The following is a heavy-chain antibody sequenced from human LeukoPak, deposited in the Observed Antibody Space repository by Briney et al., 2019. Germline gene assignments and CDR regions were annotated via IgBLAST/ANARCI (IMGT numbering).Heavy chain of an antibody. CDR2: IKFKIDGETT. V-gene: IGHV3-15*01. D-gene: IGHD1-1*01. CDR3: TAGTGRSDFDY. CDR1: GITFNNAW. Sequence: KTGGSLRLSCRTSGITFNNAWMSWVRQAPGKGLEWVGRIKFKIDGETTDHAAPVKGRFTVSSDDSKDTLYLQMNSLKTEDTAVYYCTAGTGRSDFDYWGQGTLVTVSS. J-gene: IGHJ4*02.